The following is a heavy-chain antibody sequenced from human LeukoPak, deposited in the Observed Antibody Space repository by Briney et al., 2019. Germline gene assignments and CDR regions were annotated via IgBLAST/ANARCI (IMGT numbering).Heavy chain of an antibody. Sequence: ASVKVSCTASGYTFTGYYMHWVRQAPRQGLEWMGWINPNSGGTNYAQKFQGRVTMTRDTSISTAYMELSRLRSDDTAVYYCARVGGYYYDSSGYYSYWGQGTLVTVSS. CDR1: GYTFTGYY. J-gene: IGHJ4*02. D-gene: IGHD3-22*01. CDR2: INPNSGGT. V-gene: IGHV1-2*02. CDR3: ARVGGYYYDSSGYYSY.